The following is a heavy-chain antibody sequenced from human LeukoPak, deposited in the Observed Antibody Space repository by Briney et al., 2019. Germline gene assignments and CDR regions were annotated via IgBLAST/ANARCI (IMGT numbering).Heavy chain of an antibody. J-gene: IGHJ4*02. D-gene: IGHD1-26*01. V-gene: IGHV3-30*18. CDR3: AKSSGSSHRPDY. Sequence: GRSLRLSCAASGFTFSSYGMHWVRQAPGKGLEWVAVISYDGSNKYYADSIKGRFTISRDNSKNTLYLQMNSLRAEDTAVYYCAKSSGSSHRPDYWGQGTLVTVSS. CDR1: GFTFSSYG. CDR2: ISYDGSNK.